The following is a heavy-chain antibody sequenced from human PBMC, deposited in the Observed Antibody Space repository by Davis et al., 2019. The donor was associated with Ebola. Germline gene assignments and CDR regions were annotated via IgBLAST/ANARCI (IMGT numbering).Heavy chain of an antibody. V-gene: IGHV3-7*03. Sequence: GESLKISCAASGFTLSSYWMSWVRQAPGKGLQWVANINQDGSEKNYVDSVKGRFTISRDNAKNSLYLQMNSLKTEDTAVYYCTRHPDGVIGWHFSLDPWGQGTLVTVSS. CDR3: TRHPDGVIGWHFSLDP. D-gene: IGHD3-3*02. J-gene: IGHJ5*02. CDR1: GFTLSSYW. CDR2: INQDGSEK.